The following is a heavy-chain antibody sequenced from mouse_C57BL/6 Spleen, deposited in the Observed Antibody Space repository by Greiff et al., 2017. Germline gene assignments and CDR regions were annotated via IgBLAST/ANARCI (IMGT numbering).Heavy chain of an antibody. V-gene: IGHV1-82*01. J-gene: IGHJ4*01. CDR2: IYPGDGDT. D-gene: IGHD4-1*01. CDR3: ARWVGREAMDD. Sequence: QVQLQQSGPELVKPGASVKISCKASGYAFSSSWMNWVKQRPGKGLEWIGRIYPGDGDTNYNGKFKGKATLTADKSSSTAYMQRSSLTSEDSAVYFCARWVGREAMDDWGQGTSVTVSS. CDR1: GYAFSSSW.